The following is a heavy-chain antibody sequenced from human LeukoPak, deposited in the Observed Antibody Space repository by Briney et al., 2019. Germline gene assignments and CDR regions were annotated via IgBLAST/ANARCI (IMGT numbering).Heavy chain of an antibody. CDR3: ARLYYYDSSGPPL. V-gene: IGHV4-39*02. J-gene: IGHJ4*02. D-gene: IGHD3-22*01. CDR2: IYYSGRT. Sequence: SETLSLTCTISGDSISSSNYYWGWIRQPPGKGLEWIGNIYYSGRTYYNPSLKSRVTISVDTSKNGFSLKLSSVTAADTAVYYCARLYYYDSSGPPLWGQGTMVAVSS. CDR1: GDSISSSNYY.